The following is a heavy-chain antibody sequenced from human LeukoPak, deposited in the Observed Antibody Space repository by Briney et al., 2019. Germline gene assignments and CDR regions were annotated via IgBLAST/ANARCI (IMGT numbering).Heavy chain of an antibody. J-gene: IGHJ4*02. Sequence: GGSLRLSCAASGFTFSSYSMNWVRQAPGKGLEWVSSISSSSSYIYYADSVKGRFTISRDNAKNSLYLQMNSLRAEDTAVYYCARDYDGSGSSDRTDYFDYWGQGTLVTVSS. CDR1: GFTFSSYS. CDR3: ARDYDGSGSSDRTDYFDY. CDR2: ISSSSSYI. V-gene: IGHV3-21*01. D-gene: IGHD3-10*01.